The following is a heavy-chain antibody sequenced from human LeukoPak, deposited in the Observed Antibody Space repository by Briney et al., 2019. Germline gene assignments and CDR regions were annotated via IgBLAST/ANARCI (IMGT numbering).Heavy chain of an antibody. CDR1: GFTFDDYA. CDR3: AKDPHYNTLSGYFDY. V-gene: IGHV3-9*01. J-gene: IGHJ4*02. CDR2: ISWNSGYI. Sequence: GGSLRLSCAASGFTFDDYAMHWVRQGPGKGMEWVSGISWNSGYIGYAHSVKGRFTISRDNARNSLYLQMNSLTAEDTALYYCAKDPHYNTLSGYFDYWGQGTLVTVSS. D-gene: IGHD3-10*01.